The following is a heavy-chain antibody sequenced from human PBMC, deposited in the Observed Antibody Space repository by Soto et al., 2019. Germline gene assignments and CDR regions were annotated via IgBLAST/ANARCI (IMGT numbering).Heavy chain of an antibody. D-gene: IGHD6-13*01. Sequence: PSETLSLTCTVSGGSISSYYWSWIRQPPGKGLEWIGYIYYSGSTNYNPSLKSRVTISVDTSKNQFSLKLSSVTAADTAVYYWARFPPPGGSCGYPPGFFSLGARGPLVTVSS. J-gene: IGHJ2*01. V-gene: IGHV4-59*08. CDR3: ARFPPPGGSCGYPPGFFSL. CDR2: IYYSGST. CDR1: GGSISSYY.